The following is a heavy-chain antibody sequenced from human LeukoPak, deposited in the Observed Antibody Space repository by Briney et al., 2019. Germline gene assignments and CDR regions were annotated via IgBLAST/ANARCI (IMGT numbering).Heavy chain of an antibody. V-gene: IGHV4-39*07. D-gene: IGHD2-15*01. CDR2: INHSGST. CDR1: GGSISSGSYY. Sequence: SETLSLTCTVSGGSISSGSYYWSWIRQPPGKGLEWIGEINHSGSTNYNPSLKSRVTISVDTSKNQFSLKLSSVTAADTAVYYCARGFGYCSGGSCSHYYYYGMDVWGQGTTVTVSS. CDR3: ARGFGYCSGGSCSHYYYYGMDV. J-gene: IGHJ6*02.